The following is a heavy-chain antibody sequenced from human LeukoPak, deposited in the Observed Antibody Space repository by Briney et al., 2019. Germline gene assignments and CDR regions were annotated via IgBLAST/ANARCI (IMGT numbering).Heavy chain of an antibody. CDR2: IYYSGST. Sequence: SETLSLTCTVSGGSISNSYWSWIRQPPGKGLEWIGYIYYSGSTNYNPSLKSRVTISVDTSKNQFSLKLSSVTAADTAVYYCARRSGIYDSSGGLDYWGQGTLVTVFS. J-gene: IGHJ4*02. V-gene: IGHV4-59*08. D-gene: IGHD3-22*01. CDR3: ARRSGIYDSSGGLDY. CDR1: GGSISNSY.